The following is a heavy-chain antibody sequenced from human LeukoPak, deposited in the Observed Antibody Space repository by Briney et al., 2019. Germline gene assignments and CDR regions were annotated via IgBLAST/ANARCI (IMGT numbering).Heavy chain of an antibody. V-gene: IGHV3-30*04. CDR3: AKDATAVPGTVYMDV. J-gene: IGHJ6*03. D-gene: IGHD6-13*01. CDR2: ILEDGSIQ. Sequence: PGRSLRLSCAASGFTFSNYMMHWVRQAPGKGLDWVTVILEDGSIQYYADSVKGRFTISRDNAKNSVYLQMTSLRAEDTALYYCAKDATAVPGTVYMDVWGKGTTVTISS. CDR1: GFTFSNYM.